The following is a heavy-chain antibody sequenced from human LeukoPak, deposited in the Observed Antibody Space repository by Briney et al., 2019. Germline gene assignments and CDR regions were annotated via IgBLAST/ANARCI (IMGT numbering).Heavy chain of an antibody. CDR2: ISGSGGST. V-gene: IGHV3-23*01. Sequence: PGWALRLSCVASGFTVRSNYMSWVRQAPGKGLEGVSGISGSGGSTYYADSVKGRFTISRDNSKNTLYLQMNSLRAEDTAVYYCAKLPYYDFWGGFDYWGQGTLVTVSS. CDR1: GFTVRSNY. D-gene: IGHD3-3*01. J-gene: IGHJ4*02. CDR3: AKLPYYDFWGGFDY.